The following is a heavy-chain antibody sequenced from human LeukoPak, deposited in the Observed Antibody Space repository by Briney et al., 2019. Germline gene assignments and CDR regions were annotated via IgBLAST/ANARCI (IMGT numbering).Heavy chain of an antibody. CDR3: ARHFDGQLWAEIDY. J-gene: IGHJ4*02. CDR2: IYYSGST. Sequence: SETLSLTCTVSGGSISSYYWSWIRPPPGKGLEWIGYIYYSGSTNYNPSLKSRVTISVDTSKNQFSLKLSSVTAADTAVYYCARHFDGQLWAEIDYWGQGTLVTVSS. CDR1: GGSISSYY. D-gene: IGHD5-18*01. V-gene: IGHV4-59*08.